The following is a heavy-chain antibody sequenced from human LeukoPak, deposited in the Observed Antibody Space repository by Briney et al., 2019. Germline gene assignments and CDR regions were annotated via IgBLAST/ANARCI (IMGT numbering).Heavy chain of an antibody. CDR3: AAAINYDILTGYFY. CDR2: INHSGST. D-gene: IGHD3-9*01. J-gene: IGHJ4*02. Sequence: SETLSLTCAVYGGSFSGYYWSWIRQPPGKGLEWIGEINHSGSTNYNPSLKSRVTISADTSKNQFSLKLSSVTAADTAVYYCAAAINYDILTGYFYWGQGTLVTVSS. V-gene: IGHV4-34*01. CDR1: GGSFSGYY.